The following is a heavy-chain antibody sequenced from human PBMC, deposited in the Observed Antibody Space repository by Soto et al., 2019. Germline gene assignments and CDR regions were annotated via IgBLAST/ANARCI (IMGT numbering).Heavy chain of an antibody. D-gene: IGHD6-13*01. CDR3: ARGPGSSLRSFDI. CDR2: IIPIFGTA. J-gene: IGHJ3*02. Sequence: QVQLVQSGSEVKKPGSSVKVSCKASGGTFSSYAISWVRQAPGQGRECMGGIIPIFGTANYAQKFQGRVTIYADESTCTASMGLSSLSSDDAAVYYCARGPGSSLRSFDIWGQGTMVTVSS. CDR1: GGTFSSYA. V-gene: IGHV1-69*01.